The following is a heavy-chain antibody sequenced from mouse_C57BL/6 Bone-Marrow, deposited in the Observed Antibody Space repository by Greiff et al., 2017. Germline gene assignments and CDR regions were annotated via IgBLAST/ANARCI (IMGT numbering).Heavy chain of an antibody. J-gene: IGHJ4*01. V-gene: IGHV5-15*01. CDR2: ISNLAYSI. Sequence: EVQLVESGGGLVQPGGSLKLSCAASGFTFSDYGMAWVRQAPRKGPEWVAFISNLAYSIYYADTVTGRFTISRENAKNTLYLEMSSLRSEDTAMYYCARHGVWLRRGFYYAMDYWGQGTSVTVSS. D-gene: IGHD2-2*01. CDR3: ARHGVWLRRGFYYAMDY. CDR1: GFTFSDYG.